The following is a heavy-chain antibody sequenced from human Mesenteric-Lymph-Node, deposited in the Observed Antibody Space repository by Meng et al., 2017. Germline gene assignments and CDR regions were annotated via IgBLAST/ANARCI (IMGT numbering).Heavy chain of an antibody. Sequence: QGQLQESGPGLVKPSETLSLTWAVSGGSISRSDWWSWVRQPPGKGLEWIGETSHSGSTNYSPSLKSRVTISLDKSKNQLSLKLNSVTAADTAVYYCASSDYYRSDYWGQGTLVTVSS. J-gene: IGHJ4*02. V-gene: IGHV4-4*02. D-gene: IGHD3-22*01. CDR2: TSHSGST. CDR3: ASSDYYRSDY. CDR1: GGSISRSDW.